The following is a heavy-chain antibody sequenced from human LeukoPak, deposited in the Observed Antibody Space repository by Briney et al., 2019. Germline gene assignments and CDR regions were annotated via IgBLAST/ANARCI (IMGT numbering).Heavy chain of an antibody. CDR2: ISSSSSTI. Sequence: EGSLRLSCAASGFTFSSYSMNWVRQAPGKGLEWVSYISSSSSTIYYADSVKGRFTISRDNAKNSLYLQMNSLRDEDTAVYYCARDGLLWFGELLYKWGQGTLVTVSS. CDR3: ARDGLLWFGELLYK. J-gene: IGHJ4*02. D-gene: IGHD3-10*01. V-gene: IGHV3-48*02. CDR1: GFTFSSYS.